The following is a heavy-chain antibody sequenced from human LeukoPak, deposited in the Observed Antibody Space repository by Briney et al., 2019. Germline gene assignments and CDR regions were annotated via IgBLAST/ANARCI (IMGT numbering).Heavy chain of an antibody. Sequence: SETLSLTCTVSGGSISSYYWSWIRQPAGKGLEWIGRIYTSGSTNYNPSLKSRVTMSVDTSKNQFSLKLSSVTAADTAVYCCARDIRSMGFLEWPSFSYYYYMDVWGKGTTVTVSS. CDR2: IYTSGST. J-gene: IGHJ6*03. V-gene: IGHV4-4*07. CDR1: GGSISSYY. CDR3: ARDIRSMGFLEWPSFSYYYYMDV. D-gene: IGHD3-3*01.